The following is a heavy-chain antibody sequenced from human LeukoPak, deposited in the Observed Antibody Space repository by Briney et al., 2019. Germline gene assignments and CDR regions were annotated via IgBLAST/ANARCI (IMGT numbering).Heavy chain of an antibody. D-gene: IGHD6-13*01. CDR1: GGSISSYF. Sequence: PSETLSLTCTVSGGSISSYFWSWIRQPPGKGLEWVSIIGGSGSTTFYADSVKGRFTISRDNSKNALFLQMNSLRAEDMAIYYCARGASSWEYTTFDIWGQGTIVTVSS. CDR2: IGGSGSTT. V-gene: IGHV3-23*01. CDR3: ARGASSWEYTTFDI. J-gene: IGHJ3*02.